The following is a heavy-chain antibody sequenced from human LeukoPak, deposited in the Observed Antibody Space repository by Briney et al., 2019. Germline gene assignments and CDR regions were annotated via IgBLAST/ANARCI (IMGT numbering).Heavy chain of an antibody. D-gene: IGHD5-18*01. CDR1: GGSISSGGYS. J-gene: IGHJ6*03. CDR2: IYYSGST. CDR3: ARDTARYYYYYMDV. V-gene: IGHV4-30-4*07. Sequence: SETLSLTCAVSGGSISSGGYSWSWIRQPPVKGLEWIGYIYYSGSTYYNPSLKSRVTISVDTSKNQFSLKLSSVTAADTAVYYCARDTARYYYYYMDVWGKGTTVTVSS.